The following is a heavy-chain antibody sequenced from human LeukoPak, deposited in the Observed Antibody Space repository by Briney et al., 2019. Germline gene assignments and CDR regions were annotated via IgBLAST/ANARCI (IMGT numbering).Heavy chain of an antibody. D-gene: IGHD3-22*01. CDR3: ASGGYYYDSSGSENWFDP. V-gene: IGHV4-39*07. CDR1: GGSISSSSYY. J-gene: IGHJ5*02. CDR2: IYYSGST. Sequence: PSETLSLTCTVSGGSISSSSYYWGWIRQPPGKGLEWIGSIYYSGSTYYNPSLKSRVTISVDTSKNQFSLKLSSVTAADTAVYYCASGGYYYDSSGSENWFDPWGQGTLVTVSS.